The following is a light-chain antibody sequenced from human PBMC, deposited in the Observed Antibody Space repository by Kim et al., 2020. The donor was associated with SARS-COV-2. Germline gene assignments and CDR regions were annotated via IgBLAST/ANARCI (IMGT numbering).Light chain of an antibody. V-gene: IGLV2-14*03. Sequence: QSALTQPASVSVSPGQSVAISCTGSSSDVGAYDYVSWYQQHPGKAPKLMIHDVNDRPSVVSNRFSGSKSGNTASLTISGLQAEDEADYYCSSYTNSDTLVFGGGTQLTVL. CDR2: DVN. J-gene: IGLJ3*02. CDR3: SSYTNSDTLV. CDR1: SSDVGAYDY.